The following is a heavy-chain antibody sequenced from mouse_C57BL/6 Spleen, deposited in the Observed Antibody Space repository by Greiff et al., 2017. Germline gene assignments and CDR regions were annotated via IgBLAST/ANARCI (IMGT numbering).Heavy chain of an antibody. J-gene: IGHJ1*03. CDR2: INPGSGGT. Sequence: QVQLQQSGAELVRPGTSVKVSCKASGYAFTNYLIEWVKQRPGQGLEWIGVINPGSGGTNYNEKFKGKATLTADKSSSTAYMQLSSLTSEDSAVYFCARWETGFHWYFDVWGTGTTVTVSS. CDR1: GYAFTNYL. D-gene: IGHD4-1*01. CDR3: ARWETGFHWYFDV. V-gene: IGHV1-54*01.